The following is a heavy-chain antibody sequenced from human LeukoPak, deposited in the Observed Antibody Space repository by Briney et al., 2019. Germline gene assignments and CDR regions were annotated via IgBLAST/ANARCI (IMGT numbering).Heavy chain of an antibody. CDR1: GGTFSSYA. Sequence: SVKVSCKASGGTFSSYAISWVRQAPGQGLEWMGGIIPIFGTANYAQKFQGRVTITTDESTSTAYMELSSLRSEDTAVYYCARVGYYYDSKGPGGYYYYYMDVWGKGTTVTVSS. CDR2: IIPIFGTA. V-gene: IGHV1-69*05. J-gene: IGHJ6*03. D-gene: IGHD3-22*01. CDR3: ARVGYYYDSKGPGGYYYYYMDV.